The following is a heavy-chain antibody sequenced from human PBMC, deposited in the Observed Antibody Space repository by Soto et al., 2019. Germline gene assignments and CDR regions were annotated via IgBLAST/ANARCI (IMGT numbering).Heavy chain of an antibody. CDR3: ARDRLSGYHYYDWFDS. D-gene: IGHD5-12*01. CDR2: IWYDGSNK. V-gene: IGHV3-33*01. Sequence: QVQLVESWGSVVQPGRSLRLSCAASGFTFSSYGMHWVRQAPGKGLEWVAVIWYDGSNKYYADSVKGRFTISRDNSKNTLYLQMNSLRAEDTAVYYCARDRLSGYHYYDWFDSLGQGTLVTVSS. J-gene: IGHJ5*01. CDR1: GFTFSSYG.